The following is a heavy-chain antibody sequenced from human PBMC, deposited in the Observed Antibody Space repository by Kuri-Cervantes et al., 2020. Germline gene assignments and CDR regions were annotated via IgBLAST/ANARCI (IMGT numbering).Heavy chain of an antibody. Sequence: GGSLRLSCAASGLTFSYSALHWVRQAPGKGLEWVAIISYDGRKKYYADSVKGRFSISRDNPKNTLYLQMNSLRAEDTAVYYCAKDPDSSPAEYFDLWGRGTLVTVSS. CDR1: GLTFSYSA. J-gene: IGHJ2*01. CDR3: AKDPDSSPAEYFDL. CDR2: ISYDGRKK. V-gene: IGHV3-30*04. D-gene: IGHD6-6*01.